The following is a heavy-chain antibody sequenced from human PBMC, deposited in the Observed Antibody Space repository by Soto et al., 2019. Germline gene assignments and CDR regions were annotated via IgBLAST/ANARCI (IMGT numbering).Heavy chain of an antibody. Sequence: QVQLVQSGAEVKKPGASVKVSCKASGYTFTSYGIIWVRQAPGPGLEWVGWISPYNGNTNYALKLQGRVTMTTDTSASTAYMELRSLRSDDTAVYYCARDTSTSWYDSMFWGQGTLVTVSS. D-gene: IGHD6-13*01. CDR1: GYTFTSYG. V-gene: IGHV1-18*01. J-gene: IGHJ4*02. CDR2: ISPYNGNT. CDR3: ARDTSTSWYDSMF.